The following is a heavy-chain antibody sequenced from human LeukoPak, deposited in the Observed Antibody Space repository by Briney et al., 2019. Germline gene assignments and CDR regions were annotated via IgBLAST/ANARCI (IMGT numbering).Heavy chain of an antibody. CDR3: AKDPFIAAAGTGYYYMDV. V-gene: IGHV3-23*01. D-gene: IGHD6-13*01. CDR1: GFTFSSYA. CDR2: ISGSGGST. Sequence: GSLRLSCAASGFTFSSYAMSWVRQAPGKGLEWVSVISGSGGSTYYADSVKGRFTISRDNSKNTLYLQMNSLRAEDTAVYYCAKDPFIAAAGTGYYYMDVWGKGTTVTISS. J-gene: IGHJ6*03.